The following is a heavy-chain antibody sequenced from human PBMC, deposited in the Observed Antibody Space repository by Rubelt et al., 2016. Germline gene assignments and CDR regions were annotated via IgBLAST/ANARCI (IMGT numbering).Heavy chain of an antibody. Sequence: QLQLQESGPGLVKPSETLSLTCTVSGGSISSSSYYWGWIRQPPGKGLEWIGGIYYSGSTYYNPSLKSWVARSVGTSKNQFSRKRSSVTAADTAVYYGARHLRSYAGGVAVANWGQGTLVTVSS. J-gene: IGHJ4*02. D-gene: IGHD6-19*01. CDR3: ARHLRSYAGGVAVAN. CDR2: IYYSGST. V-gene: IGHV4-39*01. CDR1: GGSISSSSYY.